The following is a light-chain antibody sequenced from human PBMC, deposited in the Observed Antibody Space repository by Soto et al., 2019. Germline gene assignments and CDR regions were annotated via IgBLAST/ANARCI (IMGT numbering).Light chain of an antibody. CDR2: GAS. Sequence: EIVLTQSPGTLSLSPGESATLSCRASQTISRSYVVRYQQKPGQAPRLLIYGASGRATGIPDRFSGSGSGTDFTLTIGRLEPEDFAVYYCQHYGSSPMAFGQGTKVDIK. CDR1: QTISRSY. J-gene: IGKJ1*01. CDR3: QHYGSSPMA. V-gene: IGKV3-20*01.